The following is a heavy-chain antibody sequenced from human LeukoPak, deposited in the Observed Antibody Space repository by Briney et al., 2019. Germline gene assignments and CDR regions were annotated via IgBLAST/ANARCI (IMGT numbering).Heavy chain of an antibody. CDR3: ARDRGMVRGVISNWFDP. J-gene: IGHJ5*02. V-gene: IGHV1-8*01. CDR2: MNPNSGNT. CDR1: GYTFTSYD. D-gene: IGHD3-10*01. Sequence: GASVTVSCKASGYTFTSYDINWVRQATGQGLEWMGWMNPNSGNTGYAQKFQGRVTMTRNTSISTAYMELSRLRSDDTAVYYCARDRGMVRGVISNWFDPWGQGTLVTVSS.